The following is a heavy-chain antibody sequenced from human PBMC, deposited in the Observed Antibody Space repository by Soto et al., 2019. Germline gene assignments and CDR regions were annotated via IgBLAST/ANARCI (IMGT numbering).Heavy chain of an antibody. CDR1: GYSITAGGYY. CDR3: ARMYSSGSGWFHP. Sequence: SETLSLTXFVSGYSITAGGYYWSWIRHHPGKGLEWIGSFYSSGSIIYNPSLRSRVSISGDTSSNQFSMSLTSVTAADTARYYCARMYSSGSGWFHPWGQGTLVTVSS. CDR2: FYSSGSI. V-gene: IGHV4-31*02. J-gene: IGHJ5*02. D-gene: IGHD6-19*01.